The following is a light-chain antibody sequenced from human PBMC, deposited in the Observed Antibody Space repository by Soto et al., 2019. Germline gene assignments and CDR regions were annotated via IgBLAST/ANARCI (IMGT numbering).Light chain of an antibody. Sequence: EIVLTQSPATLSLSPGDRATLSCRASQSVSSYLAWYQQKPGQAPRLLIYDASNRATGIPARFSGSGSGTDFTLTINALEPEDFAVYYCQHRSNWPSTFGGGTKVEIK. V-gene: IGKV3-11*01. CDR1: QSVSSY. CDR2: DAS. J-gene: IGKJ4*01. CDR3: QHRSNWPST.